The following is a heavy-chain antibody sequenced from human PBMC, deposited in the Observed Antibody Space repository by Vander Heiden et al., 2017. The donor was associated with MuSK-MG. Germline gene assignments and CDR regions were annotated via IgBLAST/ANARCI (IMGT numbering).Heavy chain of an antibody. Sequence: EVQLVESGGGLIQPGRSLRLSCAASGSTFTRYSMNGVRPAPGKGLGWVSYISGDSSLIYYADSVKGRFTISRDNGKNSLFLQMNSLRAEDTAVYYCARRGPTTGKNWFDSWGQGTLVTVSS. CDR1: GSTFTRYS. V-gene: IGHV3-48*01. CDR3: ARRGPTTGKNWFDS. J-gene: IGHJ5*01. D-gene: IGHD1-1*01. CDR2: ISGDSSLI.